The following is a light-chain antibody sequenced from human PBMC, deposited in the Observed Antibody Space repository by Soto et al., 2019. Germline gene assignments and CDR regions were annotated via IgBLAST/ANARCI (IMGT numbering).Light chain of an antibody. CDR2: DVS. Sequence: DIKMTQSPATISASVGDRVTITCRASQSIKNWLAWYQHKPGKAPKLLIYDVSSLKSGVPSRFSGSGSGTEFTLTISGLKPDDSATYYCQQYNTFWTFGQGTKVDIK. J-gene: IGKJ1*01. V-gene: IGKV1-5*01. CDR1: QSIKNW. CDR3: QQYNTFWT.